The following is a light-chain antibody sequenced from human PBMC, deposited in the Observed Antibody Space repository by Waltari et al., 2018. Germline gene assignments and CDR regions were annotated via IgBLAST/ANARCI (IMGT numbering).Light chain of an antibody. V-gene: IGKV1-5*03. CDR2: TAS. Sequence: DIQMTQSPSTLSASVGDTVTITCRASQSVSSWLAWYQQKPGKAPKLLIYTASSLESGVPSRFSGSGFNTEFTLTISSLQPDDFATYYCQQYSSYQTFGQGTKLEIK. CDR1: QSVSSW. J-gene: IGKJ2*01. CDR3: QQYSSYQT.